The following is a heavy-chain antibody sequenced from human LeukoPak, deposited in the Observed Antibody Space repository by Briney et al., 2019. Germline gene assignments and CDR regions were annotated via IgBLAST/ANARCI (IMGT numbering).Heavy chain of an antibody. Sequence: ASVKVSCKASGYTFTSYGSSWVRQAPGQVLEWMGWISAYNGNTNYAQKLQGRVTMTTDTSTSTAYMELRSLRSDDTAVYYCARVSPDFGELSPWGQGTLVTVSS. D-gene: IGHD3-10*01. CDR2: ISAYNGNT. CDR1: GYTFTSYG. V-gene: IGHV1-18*01. J-gene: IGHJ5*02. CDR3: ARVSPDFGELSP.